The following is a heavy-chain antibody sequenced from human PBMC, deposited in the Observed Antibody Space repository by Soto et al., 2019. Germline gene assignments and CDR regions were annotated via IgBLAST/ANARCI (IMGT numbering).Heavy chain of an antibody. Sequence: GGSLRLSCAASGFTFTNYGMHWVRQAPGKGLEWVAVIWYDGSNKYYADSVKGRFTISRDNSKNTLYLQMNSLRAEDTAVYYCARDRSEDYYFSSGYYYVRHHFAYWGQGTLVTVSS. V-gene: IGHV3-33*01. CDR2: IWYDGSNK. CDR1: GFTFTNYG. J-gene: IGHJ4*02. CDR3: ARDRSEDYYFSSGYYYVRHHFAY. D-gene: IGHD3-22*01.